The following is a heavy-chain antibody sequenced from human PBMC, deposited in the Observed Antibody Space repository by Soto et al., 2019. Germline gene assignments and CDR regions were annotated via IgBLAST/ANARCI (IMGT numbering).Heavy chain of an antibody. CDR3: ARPKVGSSPGDYYYGMDV. D-gene: IGHD6-13*01. V-gene: IGHV1-69*06. J-gene: IGHJ6*02. CDR1: GGTFSSYA. CDR2: IIPIFGTA. Sequence: WASVKVSCKASGGTFSSYAISWVRQAPGQGLEWMGGIIPIFGTANYAQKFQGRVTITADKSTSTAYMELSSLRSEDTAVYYCARPKVGSSPGDYYYGMDVWGQGTTVTVSS.